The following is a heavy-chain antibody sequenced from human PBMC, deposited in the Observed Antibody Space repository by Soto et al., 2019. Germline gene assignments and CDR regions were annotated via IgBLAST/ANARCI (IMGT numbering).Heavy chain of an antibody. Sequence: SETLSLTCTVSGGSVSSGDYYWSWIRQPPGKGLEWIGYIYYSGSTNYNPSLKSRVTISVDTSKNQFSLKLSSVTAADTAVYYCARDGIVVVKGYYYSRAFDIWGQGTMVTVSS. CDR1: GGSVSSGDYY. J-gene: IGHJ3*02. V-gene: IGHV4-61*08. D-gene: IGHD3-22*01. CDR2: IYYSGST. CDR3: ARDGIVVVKGYYYSRAFDI.